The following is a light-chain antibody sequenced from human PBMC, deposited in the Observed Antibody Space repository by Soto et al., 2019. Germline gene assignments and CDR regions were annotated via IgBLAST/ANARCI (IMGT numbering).Light chain of an antibody. CDR1: SSDVVVYNF. Sequence: QSVLTQPASVSGSPGQSVTISCTGSSSDVVVYNFVSWYQQHPAKAPKFIIYEVSNRPSGVSNHFSGSKSDNTASLTISGLQPEDEADYYCSSYTTSTTTHWVFAGGTKDTVL. V-gene: IGLV2-14*01. CDR2: EVS. J-gene: IGLJ3*02. CDR3: SSYTTSTTTHWV.